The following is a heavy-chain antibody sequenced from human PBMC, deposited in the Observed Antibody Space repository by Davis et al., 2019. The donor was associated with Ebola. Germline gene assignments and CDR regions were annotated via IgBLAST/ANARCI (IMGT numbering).Heavy chain of an antibody. CDR3: ARDGGIVVVPVNAFDI. J-gene: IGHJ3*02. V-gene: IGHV3-33*01. CDR1: GFTFSSYG. D-gene: IGHD2-2*01. CDR2: IWYDGSNK. Sequence: GESLKISCAASGFTFSSYGMHWVRQAPGKGLEWVAVIWYDGSNKYYADSVKGRFTISRDNSKNTLYLQMNSLRAEDTAVYYCARDGGIVVVPVNAFDIWGQGTMVTVSS.